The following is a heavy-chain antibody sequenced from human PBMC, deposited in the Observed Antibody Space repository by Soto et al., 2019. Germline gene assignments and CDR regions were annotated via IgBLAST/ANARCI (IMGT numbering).Heavy chain of an antibody. CDR2: MNPNGGNT. D-gene: IGHD6-6*01. Sequence: GASVKVSCKASGYTFTSSDINWVRQATGQGLEWMGWMNPNGGNTGYAKKFQGRVTMTRNTSISTAYMERSSLRSEDAAVYYCARVVPVGSIAARRWFVPRGQGTLVAVSS. CDR1: GYTFTSSD. J-gene: IGHJ5*02. V-gene: IGHV1-8*01. CDR3: ARVVPVGSIAARRWFVP.